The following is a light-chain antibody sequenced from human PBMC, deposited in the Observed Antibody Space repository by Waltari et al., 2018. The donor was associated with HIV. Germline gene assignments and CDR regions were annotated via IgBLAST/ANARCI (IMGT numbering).Light chain of an antibody. CDR1: VSVSTN. V-gene: IGKV3-15*01. CDR3: QQYKSWPRT. CDR2: GAS. J-gene: IGKJ1*01. Sequence: EIVMTQSPATLSVSPGERVTLSCAASVSVSTNLAWFQQKPGQSPRLLIYGASLRATGVPARFGASGAKTDFTFSISALQSEDVAVYYCQQYKSWPRTFGQGTKVEVK.